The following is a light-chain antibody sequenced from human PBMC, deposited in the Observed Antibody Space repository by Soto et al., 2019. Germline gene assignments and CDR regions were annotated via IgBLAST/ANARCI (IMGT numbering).Light chain of an antibody. CDR3: QQYSAYPYP. V-gene: IGKV1-5*01. Sequence: DIEMTQSSSTVSASVGDRVTFTCRASQSINYWLAWYQQKPGKAPKLLIYDASNLESGVTSAFSGSGSGTEFTLTISSLQPDDFATYYCQQYSAYPYPFGQGTKLEIK. J-gene: IGKJ2*01. CDR2: DAS. CDR1: QSINYW.